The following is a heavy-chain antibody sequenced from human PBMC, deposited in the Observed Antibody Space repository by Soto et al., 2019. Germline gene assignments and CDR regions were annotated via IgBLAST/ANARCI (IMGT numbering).Heavy chain of an antibody. Sequence: GGSLRLSCAASGFTFSSSAMSWVRQAPGRGPEWVSAISESGDNTFSADSVKGRFTISRDNTKNTLYLQMNSLRAEDTALYFCAKGGYKYGLDPWGQGTLVTVSS. CDR2: ISESGDNT. V-gene: IGHV3-23*01. J-gene: IGHJ5*02. CDR1: GFTFSSSA. D-gene: IGHD5-18*01. CDR3: AKGGYKYGLDP.